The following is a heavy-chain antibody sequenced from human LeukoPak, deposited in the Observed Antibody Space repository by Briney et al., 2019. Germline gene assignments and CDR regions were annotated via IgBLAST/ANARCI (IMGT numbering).Heavy chain of an antibody. Sequence: ASVKVSCKASGYTFTGYYMHWVRQAPGQGLEWMGWISAYNGNTNYAQKLQGRVTMTTDTSTSTAYMELRSLRSDDTAVYYCATERITMVRGVLTRDAFDIWGQGTMVTVSS. J-gene: IGHJ3*02. CDR2: ISAYNGNT. D-gene: IGHD3-10*01. CDR3: ATERITMVRGVLTRDAFDI. V-gene: IGHV1-18*04. CDR1: GYTFTGYY.